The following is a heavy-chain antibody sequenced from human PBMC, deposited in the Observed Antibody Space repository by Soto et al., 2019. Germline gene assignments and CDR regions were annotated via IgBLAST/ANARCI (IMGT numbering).Heavy chain of an antibody. CDR3: ARRPRSSSGSYTYFDY. J-gene: IGHJ4*02. V-gene: IGHV2-70*11. D-gene: IGHD1-26*01. Sequence: SGPTLVNPTQTLTLTCTFSGFSLSTSGMCVSWIRQPPGKALEWLARIDWDDYKSYSTSLRTRLTISKDTSKNQVVLTMTNMDPADTATYYCARRPRSSSGSYTYFDYWGQGTRVTVAS. CDR2: IDWDDYK. CDR1: GFSLSTSGMC.